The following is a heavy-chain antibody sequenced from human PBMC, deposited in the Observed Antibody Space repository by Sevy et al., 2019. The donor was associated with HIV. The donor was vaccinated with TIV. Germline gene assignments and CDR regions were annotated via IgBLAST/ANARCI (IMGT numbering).Heavy chain of an antibody. CDR2: IYYSGST. CDR3: ARFPSSDYVDYFDY. D-gene: IGHD4-17*01. J-gene: IGHJ4*02. CDR1: GDSLSNRGYY. V-gene: IGHV4-39*01. Sequence: SETLSLTCTVSGDSLSNRGYYGGEIRQPPGKGLEWIGNIYYSGSTHYNPSLKSQVTVSIDTSKSQFSLKLSSVNDADTAVYFCARFPSSDYVDYFDYWGQGTLVFVST.